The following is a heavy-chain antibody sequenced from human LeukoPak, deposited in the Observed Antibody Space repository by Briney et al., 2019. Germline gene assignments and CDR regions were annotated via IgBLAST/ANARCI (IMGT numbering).Heavy chain of an antibody. J-gene: IGHJ4*02. V-gene: IGHV1-69*01. Sequence: GGSLRLSCAASGFTFSSYAISWVRQAPGQGLEWMGGIIPIFGTANYAQKFQGRVTITADESTSTAYMELSSLRSEDTAVYYCARDTSGNFDYWGQGTLVTVSS. CDR2: IIPIFGTA. CDR1: GFTFSSYA. CDR3: ARDTSGNFDY. D-gene: IGHD6-19*01.